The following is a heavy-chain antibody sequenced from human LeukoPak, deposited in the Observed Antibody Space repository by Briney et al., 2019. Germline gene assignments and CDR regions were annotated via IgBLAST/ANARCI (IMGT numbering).Heavy chain of an antibody. CDR1: GGTFSSYA. J-gene: IGHJ3*02. CDR2: IIPIFGTA. D-gene: IGHD3-22*01. CDR3: ARDLRDYYDSSGPEDAFDI. V-gene: IGHV1-69*05. Sequence: SVKVSCKASGGTFSSYAISWVRQAPGQGLEWMGRIIPIFGTANYAQKFQGRVTITTDESMSTAYMELSSLRSEDTAVYYCARDLRDYYDSSGPEDAFDIWGQGTMVTVSS.